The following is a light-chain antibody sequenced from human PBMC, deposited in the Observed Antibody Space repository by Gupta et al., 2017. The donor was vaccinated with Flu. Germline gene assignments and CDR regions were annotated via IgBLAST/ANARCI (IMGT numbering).Light chain of an antibody. Sequence: QSVLTQPPSVSGAPGQRLTISCTGRSSTIGAGYDVPWYQHLPDTTTKLLIYGNSKRPAGVPDRFSGSKAGTAASLAITGLQAEDEADYYCQSYDSSRSVVFGGGTKLTVL. CDR2: GNS. V-gene: IGLV1-40*01. CDR1: SSTIGAGYD. CDR3: QSYDSSRSVV. J-gene: IGLJ2*01.